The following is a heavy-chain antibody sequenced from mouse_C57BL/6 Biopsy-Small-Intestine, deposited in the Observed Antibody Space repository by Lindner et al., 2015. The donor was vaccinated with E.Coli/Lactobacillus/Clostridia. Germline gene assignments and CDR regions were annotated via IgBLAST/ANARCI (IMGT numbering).Heavy chain of an antibody. Sequence: VQLQESGAEKVKPGASVKISCKASGYSITGYNVNWVKQSHGKSLEWIGNINPYYGTTSNNQKFKGKATLTVDKSSTTAYMQLNSVTSEDSAVYFCARGGSYSNYRYFDVWGAGTTVIVSS. J-gene: IGHJ1*01. V-gene: IGHV1-39*01. CDR2: INPYYGTT. CDR3: ARGGSYSNYRYFDV. D-gene: IGHD2-5*01. CDR1: GYSITGYN.